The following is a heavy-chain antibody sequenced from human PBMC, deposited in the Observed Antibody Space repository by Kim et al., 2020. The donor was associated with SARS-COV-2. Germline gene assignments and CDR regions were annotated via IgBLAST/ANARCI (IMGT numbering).Heavy chain of an antibody. D-gene: IGHD5-18*01. V-gene: IGHV3-11*06. CDR3: ARARYSYGFRPDY. J-gene: IGHJ4*02. Sequence: ADSVKGRFTISRDNAKNSLYLQMHSLRAEDTAVYYCARARYSYGFRPDYWGQGTLVTVSS.